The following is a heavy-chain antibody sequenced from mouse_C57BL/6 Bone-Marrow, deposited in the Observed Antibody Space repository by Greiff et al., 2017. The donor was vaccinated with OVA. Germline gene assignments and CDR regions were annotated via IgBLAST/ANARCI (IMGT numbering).Heavy chain of an antibody. Sequence: QVQLQQPGAELVKPGASVKLSCKASGYTFTSYWMHWVKQRPGRGLEWIGRIDPNSDGTKYNEKFKSKATLTVDKPSSTAYMQLSGLTSEGSAVYECAGWETAQGACRDYAMDYWGQGTSVTVSS. CDR2: IDPNSDGT. CDR1: GYTFTSYW. CDR3: AGWETAQGACRDYAMDY. D-gene: IGHD3-2*02. J-gene: IGHJ4*01. V-gene: IGHV1-72*01.